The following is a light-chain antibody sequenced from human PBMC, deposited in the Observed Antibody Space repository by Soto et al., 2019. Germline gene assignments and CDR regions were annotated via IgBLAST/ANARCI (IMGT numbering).Light chain of an antibody. CDR3: QQSST. CDR2: GAS. V-gene: IGKV3-15*01. Sequence: EIVMTQSPATLSVSPGERVTISCRASQSVSSNLAWYQQKPGQAPRLLIYGASTRATGIPARFSGSGSGTEFTLTISSLQSEDFAVYYCQQSSTFGQGTKVDI. CDR1: QSVSSN. J-gene: IGKJ1*01.